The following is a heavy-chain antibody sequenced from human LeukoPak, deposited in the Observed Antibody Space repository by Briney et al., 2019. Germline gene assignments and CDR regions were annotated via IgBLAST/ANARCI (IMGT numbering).Heavy chain of an antibody. CDR1: GYTFTGYY. J-gene: IGHJ6*02. CDR3: ARGRFGGVVAAPYYHHGMDG. V-gene: IGHV1-2*04. CDR2: INPNSGGT. Sequence: ASVKVSCKASGYTFTGYYMHWVRQAPGQGLEWMGWINPNSGGTSYAQKFQGWVTMTRDTSISTAYMELSRLRSDDTAVYYCARGRFGGVVAAPYYHHGMDGWGQGTTVTVSS. D-gene: IGHD2-15*01.